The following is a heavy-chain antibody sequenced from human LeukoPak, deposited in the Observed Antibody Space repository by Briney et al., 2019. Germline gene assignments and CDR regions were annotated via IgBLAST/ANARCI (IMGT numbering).Heavy chain of an antibody. Sequence: PGGSLRLSCAASGFTFSDYGMHWVRQAPGKGLEWVAVISYDGTKKYYAESLKGRLTISRDNSKNTLYLQMNSLRAEDTATYFCAKWMGSDYYIQRGGQGTPVTVSS. CDR2: ISYDGTKK. CDR1: GFTFSDYG. CDR3: AKWMGSDYYIQR. J-gene: IGHJ1*01. D-gene: IGHD1-26*01. V-gene: IGHV3-30*18.